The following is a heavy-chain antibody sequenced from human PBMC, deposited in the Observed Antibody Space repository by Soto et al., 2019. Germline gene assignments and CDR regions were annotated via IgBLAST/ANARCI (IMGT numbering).Heavy chain of an antibody. CDR2: ISPGSRYP. Sequence: QVQLVESGGGLVPPGGSLRLSCAGSGFTFGDSYMSWIRQAPGKGLEWLSYISPGSRYPAYADSVKGRFTISRDNARRSLFLQMTSLTAEDTAMYYCAKDHGGWLRDVSGYFDFWGQGSVVTVSS. J-gene: IGHJ4*02. CDR3: AKDHGGWLRDVSGYFDF. V-gene: IGHV3-11*06. CDR1: GFTFGDSY. D-gene: IGHD3-16*01.